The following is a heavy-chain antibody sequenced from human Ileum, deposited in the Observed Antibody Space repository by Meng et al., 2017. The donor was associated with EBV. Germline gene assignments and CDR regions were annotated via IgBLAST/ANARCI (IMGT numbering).Heavy chain of an antibody. CDR1: GGSPSGAY. J-gene: IGHJ4*02. Sequence: QVKLSQWGAGLFKPSETLSPPCAVKGGSPSGAYWNWIRQPPGKGREWIGEIIHGGSPSYNPSLKSRVTISIDTSKNQLSLMLSSVTAADTAVYYCARRPTGIDYWGQGTLVTVSS. D-gene: IGHD2-8*02. CDR2: IIHGGSP. CDR3: ARRPTGIDY. V-gene: IGHV4-34*12.